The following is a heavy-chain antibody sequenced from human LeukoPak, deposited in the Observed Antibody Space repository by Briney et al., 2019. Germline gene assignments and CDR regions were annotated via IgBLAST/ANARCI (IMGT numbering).Heavy chain of an antibody. CDR2: ISYDGSNK. D-gene: IGHD6-19*01. J-gene: IGHJ4*02. V-gene: IGHV3-30*18. CDR3: AKEEYSSGWYYFDY. Sequence: GGSLRLSCAASGFTFSSYGVHWVRQAPGKGLEWVAVISYDGSNKYYADSVKGRFTISRDNSKNTLYLQMNSLRAEDTAVYYCAKEEYSSGWYYFDYWGQGTLVTVSS. CDR1: GFTFSSYG.